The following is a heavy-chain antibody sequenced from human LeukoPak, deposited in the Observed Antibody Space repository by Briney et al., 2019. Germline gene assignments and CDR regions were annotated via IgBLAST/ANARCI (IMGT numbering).Heavy chain of an antibody. J-gene: IGHJ6*02. CDR2: ISSSGSTI. Sequence: GGSLRLSCAASGFTFSDYYMSWIRRAPGKGLEWVSYISSSGSTIYYADSVKGRFTISRDNAKNSLYLQMNSLRAEDTAVYYCAGGYDSSGYYYLYYYYGMDVWGQGTTVTVSS. CDR1: GFTFSDYY. D-gene: IGHD3-22*01. V-gene: IGHV3-11*01. CDR3: AGGYDSSGYYYLYYYYGMDV.